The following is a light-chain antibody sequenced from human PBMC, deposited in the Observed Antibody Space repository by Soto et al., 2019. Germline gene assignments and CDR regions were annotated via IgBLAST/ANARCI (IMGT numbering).Light chain of an antibody. CDR1: ESVSSN. CDR2: PAS. Sequence: EIVMTQSQATRSVSLGERATLSCRASESVSSNLAWYQQKPGQGPRLLIYPASTRATGIPARFSGSGSGTEFTLTISSLQSEDFAVYYCQQYNNWPPLTFGPGTKVDIK. V-gene: IGKV3-15*01. J-gene: IGKJ3*01. CDR3: QQYNNWPPLT.